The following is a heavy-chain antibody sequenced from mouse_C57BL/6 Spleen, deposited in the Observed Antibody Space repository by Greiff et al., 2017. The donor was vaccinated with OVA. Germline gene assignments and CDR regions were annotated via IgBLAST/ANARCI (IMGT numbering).Heavy chain of an antibody. CDR1: GYTFTSYW. CDR2: IDPSDSET. CDR3: ARRGGDWYFDV. J-gene: IGHJ1*03. Sequence: VQLQQPGAELVRPGSSVKLSCKASGYTFTSYWMHWVKQRPIQGLEWIGNIDPSDSETHYNQKFKDKATLTVDKSSSTAYMQLSSLTSEDSAVYYCARRGGDWYFDVWGTGTTVTFSS. V-gene: IGHV1-52*01.